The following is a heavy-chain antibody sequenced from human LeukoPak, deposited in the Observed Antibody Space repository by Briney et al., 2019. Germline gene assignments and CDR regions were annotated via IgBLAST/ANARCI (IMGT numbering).Heavy chain of an antibody. CDR2: ISSSGSDT. CDR1: IFTFRDRF. V-gene: IGHV3-11*04. Sequence: SGGSLRLSCAASIFTFRDRFMSWIRQPPGKGLEWVSYISSSGSDTYYSDSVKGRFTVSRDNAKNTLYLQMNSLRAEDTAVYYCVRESFGSYYWFDPWGQGTLVTVSS. D-gene: IGHD1-26*01. CDR3: VRESFGSYYWFDP. J-gene: IGHJ5*02.